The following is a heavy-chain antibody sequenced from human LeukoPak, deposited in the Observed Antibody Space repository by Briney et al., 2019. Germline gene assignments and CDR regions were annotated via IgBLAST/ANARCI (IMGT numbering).Heavy chain of an antibody. CDR1: GFTFSSYS. J-gene: IGHJ4*02. D-gene: IGHD3-10*01. Sequence: GGSLRLSCAASGFTFSSYSMNWVRQAPGKGLEWVSFISSSSYIYYADSVKGRFTISRDNAKNSLYLQMNSLRAKDTAVYYCARGEYGSGSYHIDYWGQGTLVTVSS. CDR3: ARGEYGSGSYHIDY. V-gene: IGHV3-21*01. CDR2: ISSSSYI.